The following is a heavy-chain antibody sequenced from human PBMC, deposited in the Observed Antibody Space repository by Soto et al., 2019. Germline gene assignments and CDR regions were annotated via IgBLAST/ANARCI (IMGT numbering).Heavy chain of an antibody. CDR1: GGSISSSSYY. V-gene: IGHV4-39*01. D-gene: IGHD2-15*01. J-gene: IGHJ5*02. CDR3: ARQPRWLRRYIVVVVAATPGWFDP. CDR2: IYYSGST. Sequence: QLQLQESGPGLVKPSETLSLTCTVSGGSISSSSYYWGWIRQPPGKGLEWIGSIYYSGSTYYNPSLKSRVTISVDTSKNQFSLKLSSVTAADTAVYYCARQPRWLRRYIVVVVAATPGWFDPWGQGTLVTVSS.